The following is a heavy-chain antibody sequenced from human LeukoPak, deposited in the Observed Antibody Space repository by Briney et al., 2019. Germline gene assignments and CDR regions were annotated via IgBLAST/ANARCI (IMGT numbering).Heavy chain of an antibody. V-gene: IGHV4-39*01. CDR2: IYYSGST. CDR1: GGSISKSSYY. D-gene: IGHD6-13*01. J-gene: IGHJ4*02. CDR3: ARHGSIATGAFTY. Sequence: SETLSLTCSVAGGSISKSSYYWGWTRQPPGKGLEWIGSIYYSGSTYYNPSLKSRVTISVDTSRNQFSLKLGSVTAADTAVYYCARHGSIATGAFTYWGQGTLVTVSS.